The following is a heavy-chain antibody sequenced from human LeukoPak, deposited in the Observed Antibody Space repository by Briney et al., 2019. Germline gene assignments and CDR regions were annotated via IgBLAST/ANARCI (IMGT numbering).Heavy chain of an antibody. CDR2: IRYDGSNK. J-gene: IGHJ3*02. CDR1: GFTFSSYG. D-gene: IGHD2-2*02. V-gene: IGHV3-30*02. Sequence: GGSLRLSCAASGFTFSSYGMHWVRQAPGKGLEWVAFIRYDGSNKYYADSVKGRFTISRDNSKNTLYLQMNSLRAEDTAVYYCANSDRSSTSCYTSPRAFDIWGQGTMVTVSS. CDR3: ANSDRSSTSCYTSPRAFDI.